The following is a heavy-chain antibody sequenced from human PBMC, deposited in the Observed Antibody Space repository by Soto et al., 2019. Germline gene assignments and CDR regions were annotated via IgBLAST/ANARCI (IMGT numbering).Heavy chain of an antibody. Sequence: SVKVSCKASGGTFSSYAISWVRQAPGQGLEWMGGIIPIFGTANYAQKFQGRVTITADESTSTAYMELSSLRSEDTAVYYCARDKGYYDTPRGPYNWFDPWGQGTLVTAPQ. D-gene: IGHD3-16*01. CDR1: GGTFSSYA. J-gene: IGHJ5*02. CDR2: IIPIFGTA. CDR3: ARDKGYYDTPRGPYNWFDP. V-gene: IGHV1-69*13.